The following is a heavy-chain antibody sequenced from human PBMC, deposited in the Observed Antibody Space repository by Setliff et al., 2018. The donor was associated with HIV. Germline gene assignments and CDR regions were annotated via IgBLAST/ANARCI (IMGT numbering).Heavy chain of an antibody. CDR2: IHPGDSNI. V-gene: IGHV5-51*01. CDR1: GYSFSSYW. J-gene: IGHJ6*02. D-gene: IGHD1-20*01. CDR3: ASSITVAAGRSHYYYAMDV. Sequence: PGESLKISCKGSGYSFSSYWIGWVRQKPGKGLEWMGIIHPGDSNIKYSPSFRGQVTISTDKSISIAYLQWSSLKASDTAMYYCASSITVAAGRSHYYYAMDVWGQGTTVTVSS.